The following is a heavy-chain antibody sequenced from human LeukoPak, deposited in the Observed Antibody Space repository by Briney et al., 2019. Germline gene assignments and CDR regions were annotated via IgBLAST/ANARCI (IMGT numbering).Heavy chain of an antibody. CDR3: ARGLPGYAGGDDAFDI. CDR2: IYYSGST. CDR1: GGSISNYY. D-gene: IGHD2-2*01. Sequence: PSETLSLTCTVSGGSISNYYRTWIRQPPAKGLEWIGYIYYSGSTNYNPSFQSRLTISVDTSKNQFSLTLNSVTAADTAVYYCARGLPGYAGGDDAFDIWGQGTMVTVSS. V-gene: IGHV4-59*01. J-gene: IGHJ3*02.